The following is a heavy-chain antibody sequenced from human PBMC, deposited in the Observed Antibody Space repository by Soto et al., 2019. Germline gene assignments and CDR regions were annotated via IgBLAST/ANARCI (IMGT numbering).Heavy chain of an antibody. J-gene: IGHJ6*02. CDR1: GYKFTSHW. D-gene: IGHD1-26*01. CDR3: ARHSLYSESPYLGMDV. Sequence: GESLKISCRASGYKFTSHWIGWVRQMPGKGLEWMGVIWPGDSDTRYSPSFRGQVTISVDKSVSTAYLQWNSLKASDTAMYFCARHSLYSESPYLGMDVWGQGTTVTVSS. CDR2: IWPGDSDT. V-gene: IGHV5-51*01.